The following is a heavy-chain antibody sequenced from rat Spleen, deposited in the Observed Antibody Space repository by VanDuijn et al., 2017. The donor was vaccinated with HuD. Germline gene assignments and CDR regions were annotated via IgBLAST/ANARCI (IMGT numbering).Heavy chain of an antibody. CDR1: GFIFSSYD. D-gene: IGHD4-2*01. Sequence: EIQLVESGGGLVQPGRSMRLSCAASGFIFSSYDMAWVRQAPKKGLEWVATISYDGSSTNYRDSVKGRFTISRDNAKSILYLQMDSLRSEDTATYYCASRTGNWFAYWGQGTLVTVSS. CDR3: ASRTGNWFAY. J-gene: IGHJ3*01. V-gene: IGHV5-7*01. CDR2: ISYDGSST.